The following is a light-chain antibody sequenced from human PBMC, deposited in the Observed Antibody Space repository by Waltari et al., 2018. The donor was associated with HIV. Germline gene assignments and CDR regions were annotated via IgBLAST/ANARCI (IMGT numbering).Light chain of an antibody. CDR1: SSDVGSYKH. Sequence: QSALTQPASVSGSPGQSITISCPGSSSDVGSYKHVPWYPQHPGKAPRLIIYEVSKRPSGVSNRYSASKSGKTASLTVSGLRAEDEADYYCSSYAGSSTFVIFGGGTKLTVL. CDR2: EVS. J-gene: IGLJ2*01. V-gene: IGLV2-23*02. CDR3: SSYAGSSTFVI.